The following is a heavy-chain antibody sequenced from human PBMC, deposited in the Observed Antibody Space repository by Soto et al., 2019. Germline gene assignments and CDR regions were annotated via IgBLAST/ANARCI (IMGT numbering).Heavy chain of an antibody. V-gene: IGHV1-2*04. CDR2: INPNSGDT. D-gene: IGHD6-13*01. J-gene: IGHJ3*02. CDR1: GYTFTGYY. Sequence: ASVKVSCKASGYTFTGYYMHWVRQAPGQGLEWMGWINPNSGDTNYAQKFQGWVTMTRDTSISTAYMELSRLRSDDTAVYYCARVPRGAAADLGEAFDIWGQGTMVTVSS. CDR3: ARVPRGAAADLGEAFDI.